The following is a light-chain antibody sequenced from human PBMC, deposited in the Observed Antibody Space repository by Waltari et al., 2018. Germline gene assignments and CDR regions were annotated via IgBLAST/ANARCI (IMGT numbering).Light chain of an antibody. CDR2: YDD. CDR1: SSNIGNNR. Sequence: QSVLTQPPSVSEAPGQRVTIVCSGSSSNIGNNRVNWNQQFPGKSPKLLINYDDLLPSGVSDRFSGSKSGSSASLAISGLQSEDEADYYCAAWDDSRSSYVFGSGTKVTVL. V-gene: IGLV1-36*01. J-gene: IGLJ1*01. CDR3: AAWDDSRSSYV.